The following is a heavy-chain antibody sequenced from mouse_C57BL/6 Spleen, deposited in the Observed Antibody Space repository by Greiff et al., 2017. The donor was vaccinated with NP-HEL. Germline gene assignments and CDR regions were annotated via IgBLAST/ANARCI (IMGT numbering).Heavy chain of an antibody. V-gene: IGHV1-53*01. Sequence: VQLQQPGTELVKPGASVKLSCKASGYTFTSYWMHWVKQRPGQGLEWIGNINPSNGGTNYNEKFKSKATLTVDKSSSTAYMQLSSLTSEYSAVYYGAGCDYGSSSYYFDYWGQGTTLTVSS. J-gene: IGHJ2*01. CDR1: GYTFTSYW. CDR3: AGCDYGSSSYYFDY. D-gene: IGHD1-1*01. CDR2: INPSNGGT.